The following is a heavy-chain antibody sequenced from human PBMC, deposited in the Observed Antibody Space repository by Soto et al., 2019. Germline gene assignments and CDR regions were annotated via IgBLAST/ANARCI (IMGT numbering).Heavy chain of an antibody. V-gene: IGHV4-59*01. CDR1: GGSISDYY. J-gene: IGHJ5*02. CDR2: SSYGGII. CDR3: ARARKATYITGGFDP. Sequence: PSETLSLTCSVSGGSISDYYRSWIRQSPEKGLEYIAYSSYGGIINLNGALNGRVTMSIDTSKNQFSLKATSLTAADTAVYYCARARKATYITGGFDPWGQGTLVTVS. D-gene: IGHD3-3*01.